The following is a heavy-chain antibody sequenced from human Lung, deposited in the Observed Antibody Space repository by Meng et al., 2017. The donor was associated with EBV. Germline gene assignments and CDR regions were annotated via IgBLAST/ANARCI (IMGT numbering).Heavy chain of an antibody. CDR3: AVSSSSWYQNWFDP. CDR1: AYTFACNG. D-gene: IGHD6-13*01. J-gene: IGHJ5*02. V-gene: IGHV1-18*01. CDR2: ISAYNGNT. Sequence: FQSVQSGSERQQPGCSVKATANASAYTFACNGISWVRQAPRQGLEWMGWISAYNGNTNYAQKLQGRVTMTTDTSTSTAYMELRSLRSDDTAVYYCAVSSSSWYQNWFDPWGQGTLVTVSS.